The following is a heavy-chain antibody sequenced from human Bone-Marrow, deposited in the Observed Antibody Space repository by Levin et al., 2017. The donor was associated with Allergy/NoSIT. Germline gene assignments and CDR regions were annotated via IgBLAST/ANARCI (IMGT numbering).Heavy chain of an antibody. J-gene: IGHJ6*02. D-gene: IGHD5-18*01. CDR2: INHSGST. CDR1: GGSFSGYY. CDR3: ARGIQLWRGMDV. V-gene: IGHV4-34*01. Sequence: SETLSLTCAVYGGSFSGYYWSWIRQPPGKGLEWIGEINHSGSTNYNPSLKSRVTISVDTSKNQFSLKLSSVTAADTAVYYCARGIQLWRGMDVWGQGTTVTVSS.